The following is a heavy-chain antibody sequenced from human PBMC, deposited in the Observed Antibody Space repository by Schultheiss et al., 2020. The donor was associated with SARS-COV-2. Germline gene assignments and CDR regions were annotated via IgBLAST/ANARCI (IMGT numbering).Heavy chain of an antibody. CDR1: GFTVSSNY. Sequence: GGSLRLSCAASGFTVSSNYMSWVRQAPGKGLEWVSVIYSGGSTYYADSVKGRFTISRDNSKNTLYLQMNSLRAEDTAVYYCASTQDPYSTPFDYWGQGTLVTVSS. J-gene: IGHJ4*02. V-gene: IGHV3-53*01. D-gene: IGHD6-13*01. CDR2: IYSGGST. CDR3: ASTQDPYSTPFDY.